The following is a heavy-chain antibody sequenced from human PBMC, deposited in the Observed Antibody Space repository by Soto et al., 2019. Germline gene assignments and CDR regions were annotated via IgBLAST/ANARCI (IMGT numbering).Heavy chain of an antibody. V-gene: IGHV4-59*01. D-gene: IGHD6-19*01. J-gene: IGHJ4*02. CDR1: GGSISSYY. CDR2: IYYNGST. CDR3: ARKNIAVAGTGFAC. Sequence: SETLSLTCTVSGGSISSYYWSWIRQPPGKGLEWIGYIYYNGSTNYNPSLKSRVTISVDTSKNQFSLKLSSVTAADTAVYYCARKNIAVAGTGFACWGQGTLVTVSS.